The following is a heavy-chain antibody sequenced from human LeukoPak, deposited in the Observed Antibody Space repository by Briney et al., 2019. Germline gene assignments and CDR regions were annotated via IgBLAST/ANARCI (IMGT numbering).Heavy chain of an antibody. CDR2: IYYSGST. J-gene: IGHJ4*02. CDR1: SGSFSNYY. V-gene: IGHV4-30-4*08. CDR3: AREGVVGATTPFDY. Sequence: PSETLSLTCAVYSGSFSNYYWNWIRQPPGKGLEWIGYIYYSGSTYYNPSLKSRVTISVDTSKNQFSLKLSSVTAADTAVYYCAREGVVGATTPFDYWGQGTLVTVSS. D-gene: IGHD1-26*01.